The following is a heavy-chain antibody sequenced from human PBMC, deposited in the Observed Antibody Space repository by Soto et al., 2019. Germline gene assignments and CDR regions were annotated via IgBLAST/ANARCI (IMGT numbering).Heavy chain of an antibody. Sequence: QLQLQESGPGLVKPSETLSLTCTVSGVSISSSSYFWGWIRQPPGKGREWIGSIYYSGSTYYSPSLNSRVTISVDTSKNQFSLKLSSVTAAATAVYYCARRGTIGLYSGSYRPYHLFDPWGQGILVTVSS. CDR1: GVSISSSSYF. V-gene: IGHV4-39*01. CDR3: ARRGTIGLYSGSYRPYHLFDP. J-gene: IGHJ5*02. CDR2: IYYSGST. D-gene: IGHD1-26*01.